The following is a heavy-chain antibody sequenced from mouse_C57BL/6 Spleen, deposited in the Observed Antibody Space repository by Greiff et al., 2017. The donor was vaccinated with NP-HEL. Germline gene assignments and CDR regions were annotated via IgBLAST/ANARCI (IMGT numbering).Heavy chain of an antibody. V-gene: IGHV1-18*01. D-gene: IGHD3-2*02. J-gene: IGHJ4*01. CDR3: ARSAGVRQLSLYAMDY. CDR2: INPNNGGT. CDR1: GYTFTDYN. Sequence: EVQLQQSGPELVKPGASVKIPCKASGYTFTDYNMDWVKQSHGKSLEWIGDINPNNGGTIYNQKFKGKATLTVDKSSSTAYMELRSLTSEDTAVYYCARSAGVRQLSLYAMDYWGQGTSVTVSS.